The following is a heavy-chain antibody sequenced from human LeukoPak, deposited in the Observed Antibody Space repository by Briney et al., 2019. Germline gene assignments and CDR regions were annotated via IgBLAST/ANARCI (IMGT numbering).Heavy chain of an antibody. J-gene: IGHJ4*02. CDR3: ARGIVVVPAAITRSNPQFDY. V-gene: IGHV4-59*01. CDR2: IYYSGST. Sequence: SETLSLTCTVSGGSISSYYWGWIRQPPGKGLEWIGYIYYSGSTNYNPSLKSRVTISVDTSKNQFSLKLSSVTAADTAVYYCARGIVVVPAAITRSNPQFDYWGQGTLVTVSS. CDR1: GGSISSYY. D-gene: IGHD2-2*01.